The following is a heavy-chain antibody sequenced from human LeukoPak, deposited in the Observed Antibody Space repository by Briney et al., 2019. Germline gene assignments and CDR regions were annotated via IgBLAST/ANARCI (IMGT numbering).Heavy chain of an antibody. CDR1: GFTFSSYG. D-gene: IGHD3-22*01. Sequence: GGSLRLSCAASGFTFSSYGMHWVRQAPGKGLEWVAFIRYDGSNKYYADSVKGRFTISRDNSKNTLYLQMNSLRAEDTAVYYCAKDQYYYDSSGYYAYYYYYYMDVWGRGTTVTISS. CDR3: AKDQYYYDSSGYYAYYYYYYMDV. V-gene: IGHV3-30*02. J-gene: IGHJ6*03. CDR2: IRYDGSNK.